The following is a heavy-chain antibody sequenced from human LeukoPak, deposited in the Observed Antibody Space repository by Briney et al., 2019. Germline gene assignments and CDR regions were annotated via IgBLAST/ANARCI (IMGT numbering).Heavy chain of an antibody. Sequence: GGSLRLSCAASGFTFSSYAMSWVRRAPGKGLEWVSAISGSGGSTYYADSVKGRFTISRDNSKNTLYLQMNSLRAEDTAVYYCARDGEYSYGYLTGWSRLWEAYFQHWGQGTLVTVSS. D-gene: IGHD5-18*01. V-gene: IGHV3-23*01. CDR2: ISGSGGST. CDR3: ARDGEYSYGYLTGWSRLWEAYFQH. J-gene: IGHJ1*01. CDR1: GFTFSSYA.